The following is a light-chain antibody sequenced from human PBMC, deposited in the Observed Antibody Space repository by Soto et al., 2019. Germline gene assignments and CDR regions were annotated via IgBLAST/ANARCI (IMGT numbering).Light chain of an antibody. J-gene: IGLJ1*01. CDR3: CSYAGTYTYV. Sequence: QAVLTQPRSVSGSPGQSVAISCTGTDSNIGFYNFVSWYQQHPDKAPHLVIYDVNKRPSGVPDRFSGSKSGNTASLTISGLQADDEADYYCCSYAGTYTYVFGICTKVTVL. CDR2: DVN. CDR1: DSNIGFYNF. V-gene: IGLV2-11*01.